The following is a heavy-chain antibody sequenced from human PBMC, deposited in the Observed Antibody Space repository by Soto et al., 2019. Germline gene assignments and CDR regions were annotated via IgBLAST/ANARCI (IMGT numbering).Heavy chain of an antibody. J-gene: IGHJ5*02. V-gene: IGHV4-39*01. CDR2: IYYSGST. CDR3: ARSRYCSSTSCSAGDNWFDR. D-gene: IGHD2-2*01. Sequence: QLQLQESGPGLVKPSETLSLTCTVSGGSISSSSYYWGWIRQPPGQGLEWIGSIYYSGSTYYNPSLKSRVTISVDTSKNQFSLKLSSVTAADTAVYYCARSRYCSSTSCSAGDNWFDRWGQGTLVTVSS. CDR1: GGSISSSSYY.